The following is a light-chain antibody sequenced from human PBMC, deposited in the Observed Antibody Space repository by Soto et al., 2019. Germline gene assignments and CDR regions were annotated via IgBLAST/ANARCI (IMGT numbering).Light chain of an antibody. CDR1: SSNIGSTT. CDR2: SNN. J-gene: IGLJ3*02. Sequence: QSVLTQPPSASGTPGQRVTISCSGSSSNIGSTTVSWYQQLPGTAPKLLVYSNNQRPSGVPDRFSGSKSGTSASLAISGLQSDDEADYYCAAWDDSLNGWVFGGGTKVTVL. CDR3: AAWDDSLNGWV. V-gene: IGLV1-44*01.